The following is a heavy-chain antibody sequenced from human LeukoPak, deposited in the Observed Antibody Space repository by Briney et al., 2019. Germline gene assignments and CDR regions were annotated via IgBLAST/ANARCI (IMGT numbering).Heavy chain of an antibody. V-gene: IGHV1-69*01. CDR3: ASALYSSGWYLGYCYYGMDV. Sequence: GSSVKVSCKASGGTFSSYAISWVRQAPGQGLEWMGGIIPIFGTANYAQKFQGRVTITADESTSTAYMELSSLRSEDTAVYYCASALYSSGWYLGYCYYGMDVWGQGTTVTVSS. CDR2: IIPIFGTA. CDR1: GGTFSSYA. J-gene: IGHJ6*02. D-gene: IGHD6-19*01.